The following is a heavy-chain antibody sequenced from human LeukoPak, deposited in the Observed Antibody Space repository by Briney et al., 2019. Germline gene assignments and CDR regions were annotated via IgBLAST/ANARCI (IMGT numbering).Heavy chain of an antibody. V-gene: IGHV4-59*01. Sequence: SETLSLTCTVSGGSISSYYWSWIRQPPGKGLEWIGYIYYSGSTNYNPSPKSRVTISVDTSKNQFSLKLSSVTAADTAVYYCARAVYSRPLYYYYGMDVWGQGTTVTVSS. CDR1: GGSISSYY. J-gene: IGHJ6*02. CDR2: IYYSGST. D-gene: IGHD6-13*01. CDR3: ARAVYSRPLYYYYGMDV.